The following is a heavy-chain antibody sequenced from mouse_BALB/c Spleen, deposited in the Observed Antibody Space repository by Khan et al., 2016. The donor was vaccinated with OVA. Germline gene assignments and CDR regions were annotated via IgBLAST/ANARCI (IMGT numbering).Heavy chain of an antibody. J-gene: IGHJ2*01. Sequence: VQLKESGPGLVKPSQSLSLTCTVTGYSITSDYAWNWIRQFPGNKLEWMGYIGYSGSTSYNPSLKSRISITRDTSKNQFFLQLNSVTTEDTATYYCARSIMANWGQGTTLTVSS. V-gene: IGHV3-2*02. CDR3: ARSIMAN. CDR2: IGYSGST. CDR1: GYSITSDYA.